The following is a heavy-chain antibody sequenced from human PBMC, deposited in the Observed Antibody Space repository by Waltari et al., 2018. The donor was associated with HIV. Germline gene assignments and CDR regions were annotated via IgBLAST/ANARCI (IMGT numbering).Heavy chain of an antibody. Sequence: EVQLVESGGGLVKPGGSLRLSCAASGFTFSSYSMNWVRQAPGKGLEWVSSISSISSYIYYADSGKGRFTISRDNAKNSLYLQMNSLRAEDTAVYYCARDHGAATVYWGQGTLVTVSS. CDR2: ISSISSYI. CDR3: ARDHGAATVY. D-gene: IGHD2-15*01. CDR1: GFTFSSYS. J-gene: IGHJ4*02. V-gene: IGHV3-21*01.